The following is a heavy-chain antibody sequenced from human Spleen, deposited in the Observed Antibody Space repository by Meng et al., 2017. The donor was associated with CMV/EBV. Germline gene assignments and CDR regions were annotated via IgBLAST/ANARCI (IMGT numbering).Heavy chain of an antibody. V-gene: IGHV1-2*02. CDR1: GYTFTGYY. J-gene: IGHJ4*02. Sequence: ASVKVSCKASGYTFTGYYMHWVRQAPGQGLEWMGWINPNSGGTNYAQKFQGRVTMTRDTSTSTIYMELSSLRSEDTAVYYCASSTPRGLTDYWGQGTLVTVSS. CDR3: ASSTPRGLTDY. D-gene: IGHD1-26*01. CDR2: INPNSGGT.